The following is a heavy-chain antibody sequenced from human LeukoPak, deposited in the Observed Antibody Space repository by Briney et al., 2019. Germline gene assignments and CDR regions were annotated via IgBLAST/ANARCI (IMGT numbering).Heavy chain of an antibody. CDR2: VDPEDGET. V-gene: IGHV1-69-2*01. Sequence: ASVKVSCKVSGYTFTDYYMHWVQQAPGKGLEWMGLVDPEDGETIYAEKFQGRVTITADTSTDTAYMEVSSLRSEDTAVYYCATLAVAGGQYYFDYWGQGTLVTVSS. D-gene: IGHD6-19*01. CDR3: ATLAVAGGQYYFDY. J-gene: IGHJ4*02. CDR1: GYTFTDYY.